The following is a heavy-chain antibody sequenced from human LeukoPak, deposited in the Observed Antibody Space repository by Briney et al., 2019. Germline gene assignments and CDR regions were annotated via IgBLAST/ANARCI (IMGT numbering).Heavy chain of an antibody. Sequence: SETLSLTCTVSGGSISSGDYYWSWIRQPPGKGLEWIGYIYYSGSTYYNPSLKSRVTISVDTSKNQFSLKLSSVTAADTAVYYCARLPAGYDSSGYADYWGQGTLVTVSP. CDR1: GGSISSGDYY. CDR3: ARLPAGYDSSGYADY. CDR2: IYYSGST. V-gene: IGHV4-30-4*01. D-gene: IGHD3-22*01. J-gene: IGHJ4*02.